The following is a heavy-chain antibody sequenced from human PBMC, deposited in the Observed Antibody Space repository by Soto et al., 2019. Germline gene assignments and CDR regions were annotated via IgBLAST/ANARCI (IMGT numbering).Heavy chain of an antibody. J-gene: IGHJ6*03. CDR3: ARGDRPRYYYYYYYMDV. D-gene: IGHD1-1*01. CDR2: IYYSGST. CDR1: GGSISSGGYY. Sequence: QVQLQESGPGLVKPSQTLSLTCTVSGGSISSGGYYWSWIRQHPGKGLEWIGYIYYSGSTYYNPSLKSRVTISVDTSKNQFSLKLSSVTAADTAVYYCARGDRPRYYYYYYYMDVWGKGTTVTVSS. V-gene: IGHV4-31*03.